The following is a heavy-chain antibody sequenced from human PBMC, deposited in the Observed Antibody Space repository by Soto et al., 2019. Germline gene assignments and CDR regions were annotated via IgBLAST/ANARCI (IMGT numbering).Heavy chain of an antibody. CDR1: GGSISSSNW. Sequence: KPSETLSLTCAVSGGSISSSNWWSWVRQPPGKGLEWIGEIYHSGSTNYNASLKSRVTISVDKSKNQFSLKLSSVTAADTAVYYCARWAEPPSYYDLWSGLDYWGQGTLVTVSS. CDR3: ARWAEPPSYYDLWSGLDY. D-gene: IGHD3-3*01. CDR2: IYHSGST. J-gene: IGHJ4*02. V-gene: IGHV4-4*02.